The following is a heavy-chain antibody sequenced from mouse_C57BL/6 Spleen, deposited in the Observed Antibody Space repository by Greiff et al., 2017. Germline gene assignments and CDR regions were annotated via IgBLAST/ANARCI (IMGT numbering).Heavy chain of an antibody. V-gene: IGHV1-81*01. J-gene: IGHJ4*01. D-gene: IGHD1-1*01. Sequence: VKLMESGAELARPGASVKLSCKASGYTFTSYGISWVKQRTGQGLEWIGEIYPRSGNTYYNEKFKGKATLTADKSSSTAYMELRSLTSENSAVYFCARDYYGPDGYWGQGASVT. CDR3: ARDYYGPDGY. CDR2: IYPRSGNT. CDR1: GYTFTSYG.